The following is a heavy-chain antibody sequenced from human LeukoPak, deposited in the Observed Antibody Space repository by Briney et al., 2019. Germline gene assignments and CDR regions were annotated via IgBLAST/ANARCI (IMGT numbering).Heavy chain of an antibody. CDR3: ARHPRYCSSNSCYGPDAFDI. CDR2: IYYSGST. D-gene: IGHD2-2*01. Sequence: SETLSLTCTVSGGSITTNTDYWGWVRQPPGKGLEWIGSIYYSGSTYYSPSLKSRVTISVDTSKNQFSLKLTSVTAADTAVYYSARHPRYCSSNSCYGPDAFDIWGQGTMVTVSS. J-gene: IGHJ3*02. V-gene: IGHV4-39*01. CDR1: GGSITTNTDY.